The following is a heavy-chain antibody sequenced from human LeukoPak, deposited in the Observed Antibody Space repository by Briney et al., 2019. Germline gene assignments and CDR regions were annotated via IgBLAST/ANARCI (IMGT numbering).Heavy chain of an antibody. Sequence: SQTLSLTCTISGGSISSGDYYWSWIRQPPGKGLEWIGYIYYSGSTYYNPSLKSRVTISVDTSKNQFSLKLSSVTAADTAVYYCARYGYYDFWSGYINWFDPWGQGTLVTVSS. D-gene: IGHD3-3*01. V-gene: IGHV4-30-4*01. CDR1: GGSISSGDYY. CDR3: ARYGYYDFWSGYINWFDP. CDR2: IYYSGST. J-gene: IGHJ5*02.